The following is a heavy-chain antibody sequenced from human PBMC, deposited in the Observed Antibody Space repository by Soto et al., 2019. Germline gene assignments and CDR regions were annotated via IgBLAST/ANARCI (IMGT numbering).Heavy chain of an antibody. CDR3: ARDKITGLFDY. CDR2: INHSGGT. D-gene: IGHD2-8*02. Sequence: KPSETLSLTCAVYGGSFSGYYWTWIRQPPGTGLEWIGEINHSGGTNYNPSLKSRVTISVDTSKNQFSLKLTSVTAADTAVYYCARDKITGLFDYWGQGTLVTVSS. V-gene: IGHV4-34*01. CDR1: GGSFSGYY. J-gene: IGHJ4*02.